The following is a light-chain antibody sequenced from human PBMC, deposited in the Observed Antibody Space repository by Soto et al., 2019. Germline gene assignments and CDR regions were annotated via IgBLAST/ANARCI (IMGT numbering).Light chain of an antibody. CDR2: DAS. CDR3: LQSSNWPLN. J-gene: IGKJ4*01. V-gene: IGKV3-11*01. CDR1: HSVSSY. Sequence: ELVLTQSPATLSLSPGERATLSCRASHSVSSYLAWYPQKPDQAPRLLSYDASNRATGIPARFSGSGSGTGFTLTISSLETDDFGVDYCLQSSNWPLNFGGGTKGEIK.